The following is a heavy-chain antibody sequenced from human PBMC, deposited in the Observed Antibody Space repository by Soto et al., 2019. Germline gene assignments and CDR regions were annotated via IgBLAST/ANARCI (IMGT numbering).Heavy chain of an antibody. CDR1: GFTFSSYA. CDR3: ASTLIRGVITTYFDE. J-gene: IGHJ4*02. D-gene: IGHD3-10*01. Sequence: PGGSLRLSCAASGFTFSSYAMHWVRQAPGKGLEWVAVISYDGSDKYYADSVKGRFTISRDNSKNTLYLQMNSLRVEDTAVYYCASTLIRGVITTYFDEWGQGTLVTVSS. CDR2: ISYDGSDK. V-gene: IGHV3-30-3*01.